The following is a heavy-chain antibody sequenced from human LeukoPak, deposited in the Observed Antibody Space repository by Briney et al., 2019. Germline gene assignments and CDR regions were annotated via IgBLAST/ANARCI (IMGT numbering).Heavy chain of an antibody. J-gene: IGHJ5*02. CDR3: ARDFLSDSSDYYYVWFDP. Sequence: ASVKVSCKASGYTFTGYYMHWVRQAPGQGLEWMGWISPDSGGTNYAQEFQGRVTMTRDTSISTAYMELSRLRSDDTAIYYCARDFLSDSSDYYYVWFDPWGQGTLVTVSS. V-gene: IGHV1-2*02. CDR2: ISPDSGGT. D-gene: IGHD3-22*01. CDR1: GYTFTGYY.